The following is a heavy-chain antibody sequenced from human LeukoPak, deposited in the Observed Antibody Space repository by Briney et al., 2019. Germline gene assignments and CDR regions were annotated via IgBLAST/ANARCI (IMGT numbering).Heavy chain of an antibody. V-gene: IGHV3-48*04. D-gene: IGHD3-10*02. CDR1: GFTLSSYS. Sequence: GGSLRLSCAVSGFTLSSYSMNWVRQAPGKGLEWLSHISGSTIYYADSVKGRFTISRDNAKNSLYLQMNSLRAEDTAVYYCAELGITMIGGVWGKGTTVTISS. CDR3: AELGITMIGGV. CDR2: ISGSTI. J-gene: IGHJ6*04.